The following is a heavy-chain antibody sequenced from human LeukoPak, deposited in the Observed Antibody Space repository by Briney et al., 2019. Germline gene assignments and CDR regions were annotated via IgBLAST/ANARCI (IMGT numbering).Heavy chain of an antibody. V-gene: IGHV1-69*13. CDR2: IIPIFGTA. D-gene: IGHD6-13*01. CDR1: GGTFSSYA. CDR3: ARDPQYSSSWGIFDC. Sequence: SVNVSCKASGGTFSSYAISWVRQAPGQGLEWMGGIIPIFGTANYAQKFQGRVTITADESTSTAYMELSSLRSEDTAVYYCARDPQYSSSWGIFDCWGQGTLVTVSS. J-gene: IGHJ4*02.